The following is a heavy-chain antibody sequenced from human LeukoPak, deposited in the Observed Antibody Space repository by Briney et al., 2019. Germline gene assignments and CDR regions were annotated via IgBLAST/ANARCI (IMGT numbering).Heavy chain of an antibody. CDR3: GAAYSGSSPFDY. CDR2: ISSSSYYI. J-gene: IGHJ4*02. V-gene: IGHV3-21*01. Sequence: GGSLRLSCTASGFTFSTYTMNWVRQAPGKGLEWVSSISSSSYYIYYADSVKGRFTISRDNAKNSLFLQMNSLRAEDAAVYYCGAAYSGSSPFDYWGQGTLVTVSS. D-gene: IGHD1-26*01. CDR1: GFTFSTYT.